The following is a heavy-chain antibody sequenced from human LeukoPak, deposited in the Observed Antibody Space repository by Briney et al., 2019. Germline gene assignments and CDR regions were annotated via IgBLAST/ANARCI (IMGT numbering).Heavy chain of an antibody. D-gene: IGHD2-2*01. CDR2: ISGSGGST. CDR1: GFTLSSYA. V-gene: IGHV3-23*01. CDR3: AKDPYCSSTGCYPRGNWFDP. J-gene: IGHJ5*02. Sequence: AGGSLRLSCAASGFTLSSYAMSWVRQAPGKGLEWVSAISGSGGSTYYADSVKGRFTISRDNSKNTVYLQMNSLRAEDTAVYYCAKDPYCSSTGCYPRGNWFDPWGQGTLVTVSS.